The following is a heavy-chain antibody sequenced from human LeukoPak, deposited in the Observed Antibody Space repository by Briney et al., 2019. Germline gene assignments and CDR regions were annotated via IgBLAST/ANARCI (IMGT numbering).Heavy chain of an antibody. Sequence: SETLSLTCTVSSVSLTNYYWSWVRQPPGKGLEWIGSIYYSGSTYYNPSLKSRVTISVDTSKNQFSLKLSSVTATDTAVYYCARDKGGYDFDNWFDPWGQGTLVTVSS. CDR3: ARDKGGYDFDNWFDP. D-gene: IGHD5-12*01. J-gene: IGHJ5*02. V-gene: IGHV4-59*12. CDR2: IYYSGST. CDR1: SVSLTNYY.